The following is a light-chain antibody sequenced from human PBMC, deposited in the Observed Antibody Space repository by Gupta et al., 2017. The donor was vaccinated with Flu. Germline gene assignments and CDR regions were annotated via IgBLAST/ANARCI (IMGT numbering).Light chain of an antibody. CDR2: EVS. V-gene: IGLV2-18*02. CDR3: SSYTSSSPPVV. CDR1: SSDIGSYNR. J-gene: IGLJ3*02. Sequence: QSALTQPPSVSGSPGPSVTLSCTGSSSDIGSYNRVSWYQQPPDTAPILIIYEVSKRPAGVPDCFSGSKSGNTASLTSSGHQAEDEADYYCSSYTSSSPPVVFGGGTKLTVL.